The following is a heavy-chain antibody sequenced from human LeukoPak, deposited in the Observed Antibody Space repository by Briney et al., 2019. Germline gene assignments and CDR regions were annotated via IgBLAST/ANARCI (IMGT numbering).Heavy chain of an antibody. J-gene: IGHJ4*02. CDR3: ARNPQVLWFGESFTPYIDY. Sequence: GGSLRLSCAASGFTFSDYYMSWIRQAPGKGLEWVSYISSSGGTIYYADSVKGRFTISRDNAKNSLYLQMNSLRAEDTAVYYCARNPQVLWFGESFTPYIDYWGQGTLVTVSS. D-gene: IGHD3-10*01. CDR2: ISSSGGTI. V-gene: IGHV3-11*01. CDR1: GFTFSDYY.